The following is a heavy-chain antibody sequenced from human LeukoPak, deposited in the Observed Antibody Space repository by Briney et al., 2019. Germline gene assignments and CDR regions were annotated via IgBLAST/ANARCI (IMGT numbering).Heavy chain of an antibody. Sequence: VSVKVSCKASGYTFTSYGISWVRQAPGQGLEWMGWISAYNGNTNYAQKLQGRVTMTTDTSTSTAYMELRSLRSDDTAVYYCAQSYYYDSSGYYGGLDYWGQGTLVTVSS. D-gene: IGHD3-22*01. CDR1: GYTFTSYG. V-gene: IGHV1-18*01. CDR3: AQSYYYDSSGYYGGLDY. CDR2: ISAYNGNT. J-gene: IGHJ4*02.